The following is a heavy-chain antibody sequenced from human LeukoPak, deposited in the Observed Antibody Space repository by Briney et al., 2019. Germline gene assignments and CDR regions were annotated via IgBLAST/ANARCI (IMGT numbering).Heavy chain of an antibody. CDR1: GYTFTRYY. D-gene: IGHD2-21*02. J-gene: IGHJ5*02. V-gene: IGHV1-2*02. CDR2: INPNSGGT. Sequence: ASVKVSCKASGYTFTRYYMHWVRQAPGQGLEWMGWINPNSGGTNYAQKFQGRVTMTRDTSISTAYMELSRLRSDDTAVYYCARVPPIRAYCGGDCSYWFDPWGQGTLVTVSS. CDR3: ARVPPIRAYCGGDCSYWFDP.